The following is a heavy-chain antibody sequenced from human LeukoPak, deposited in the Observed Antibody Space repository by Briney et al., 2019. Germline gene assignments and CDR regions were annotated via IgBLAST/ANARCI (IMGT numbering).Heavy chain of an antibody. CDR3: AKDDGSSGGSCYDY. CDR1: GFTFSSYA. D-gene: IGHD2-15*01. V-gene: IGHV3-23*01. Sequence: PGGSLRLSCAASGFTFSSYAMSWVRQAPGKGLEWVSAISGSGGSTYYADSVKGRFTIPRDNSKNTLYLQMNSLRAEDTAVYYCAKDDGSSGGSCYDYWGQGTLVTVSS. CDR2: ISGSGGST. J-gene: IGHJ4*02.